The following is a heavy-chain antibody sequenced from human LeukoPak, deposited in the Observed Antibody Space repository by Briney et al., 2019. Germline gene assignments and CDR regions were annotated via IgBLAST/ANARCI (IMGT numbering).Heavy chain of an antibody. D-gene: IGHD3-22*01. CDR3: ARDDSSGSPLDY. J-gene: IGHJ4*02. CDR2: IYYSGST. CDR1: GGSISSSSYY. V-gene: IGHV4-39*01. Sequence: SETLSLTCTVSGGSISSSSYYWGWIRQPPGKGLEWIGSIYYSGSTYYNPSLKSRVTIYVDTSKNQFSLKLSSVTAADTAVYYCARDDSSGSPLDYWGQGTLVTVSS.